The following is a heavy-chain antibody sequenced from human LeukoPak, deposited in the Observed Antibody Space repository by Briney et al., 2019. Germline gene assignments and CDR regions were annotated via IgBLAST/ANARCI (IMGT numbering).Heavy chain of an antibody. CDR3: ASSVDQLPGYY. CDR2: ISSSGSTI. Sequence: GGSLRLSCAASGFTFSDYYMSWIRQAPGKGLEWVSYISSSGSTIYYAASVKGRFTTTRDNAKTSLYLQMNSLRAEETAVYYCASSVDQLPGYYWGQGTLVTVSS. CDR1: GFTFSDYY. D-gene: IGHD2-2*01. V-gene: IGHV3-11*01. J-gene: IGHJ4*02.